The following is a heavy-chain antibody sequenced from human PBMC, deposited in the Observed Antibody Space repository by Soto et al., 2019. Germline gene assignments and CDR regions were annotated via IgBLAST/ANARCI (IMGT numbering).Heavy chain of an antibody. CDR1: GFSISSDSY. CDR2: VYHSGTT. D-gene: IGHD6-13*01. J-gene: IGHJ5*01. CDR3: TKSFFSSSWFAGS. Sequence: SETLSLTCAVSGFSISSDSYWGWIRQPPGKELECIGSVYHSGTTYYNPSLKSRVTISLDTSKNQFSLKLRSATAADTAVYYCTKSFFSSSWFAGSWGQGTLVTVSS. V-gene: IGHV4-38-2*01.